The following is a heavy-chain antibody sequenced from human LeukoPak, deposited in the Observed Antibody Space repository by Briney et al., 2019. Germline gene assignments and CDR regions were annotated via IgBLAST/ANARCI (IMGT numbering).Heavy chain of an antibody. CDR1: GFTVSNSY. CDR2: IYGGGST. CDR3: AKDGYYYDSGSYYRAPYFDY. D-gene: IGHD3-10*01. Sequence: GGSLRLSCAGSGFTVSNSYMSWVRQAPGKGLEWVSVIYGGGSTYYADSVKGRFTISRDNSKNTLYLQMNSLRAEDTAVYYCAKDGYYYDSGSYYRAPYFDYWGQGTLVTVSS. J-gene: IGHJ4*02. V-gene: IGHV3-53*01.